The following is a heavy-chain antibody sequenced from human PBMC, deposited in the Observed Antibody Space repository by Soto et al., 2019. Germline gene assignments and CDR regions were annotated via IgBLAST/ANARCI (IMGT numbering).Heavy chain of an antibody. J-gene: IGHJ5*02. CDR2: IHHTGST. CDR1: CRSISEINSY. CDR3: ARPEGGYGSGYSWFDP. Sequence: SETVSLTCSVSCRSISEINSYWGWIRQTPGEGLEWIGTIHHTGSTYYNPSLKSRVIIPLDTSKNQFSLKLSSVTTADTALYYCARPEGGYGSGYSWFDPWGQGTRVTVSS. V-gene: IGHV4-39*01. D-gene: IGHD5-12*01.